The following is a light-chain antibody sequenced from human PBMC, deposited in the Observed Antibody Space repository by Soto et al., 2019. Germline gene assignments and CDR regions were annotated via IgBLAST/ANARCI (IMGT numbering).Light chain of an antibody. CDR2: GAS. J-gene: IGKJ4*01. CDR1: QSVSSNS. Sequence: EIVLTQSPGTLSLSPGERATLSCRAGQSVSSNSLAWYQHKPGQAPRLLIYGASSRATGIPDRFSGSGSGTDFTLTISRLEPEDFAVYYCQQYGRSPLTFGGGTKVDIK. CDR3: QQYGRSPLT. V-gene: IGKV3-20*01.